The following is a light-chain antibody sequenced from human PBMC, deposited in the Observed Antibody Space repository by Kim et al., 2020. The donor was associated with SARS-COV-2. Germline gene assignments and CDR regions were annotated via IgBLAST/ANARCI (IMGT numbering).Light chain of an antibody. CDR3: GSYTTSTTIV. J-gene: IGLJ2*01. V-gene: IGLV2-14*03. CDR2: DVF. CDR1: DSDVGAYGF. Sequence: QSALTQPASVSGSPGQSITISCTGTDSDVGAYGFVSWYQQHPDKAPQLIIYDVFNRPSGVSNRFSGSKSGNTASLTISGLQAEDEADYYCGSYTTSTTIVFGGGTKVTAL.